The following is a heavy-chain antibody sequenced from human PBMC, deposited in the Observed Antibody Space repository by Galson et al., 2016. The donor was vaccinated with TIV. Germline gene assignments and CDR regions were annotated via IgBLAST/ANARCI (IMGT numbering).Heavy chain of an antibody. CDR2: ISGYSGNT. CDR3: ARDRMSPLVGATQDL. D-gene: IGHD1-26*01. J-gene: IGHJ4*02. CDR1: GYTFTDYG. Sequence: SVKASCKASGYTFTDYGISGVRQAPGQGLEWLGWISGYSGNTNHAQKFQGRVTMTTNTSTRTAYMELRSLRSADTAVYYCARDRMSPLVGATQDLWGQGTLVSVSS. V-gene: IGHV1-18*01.